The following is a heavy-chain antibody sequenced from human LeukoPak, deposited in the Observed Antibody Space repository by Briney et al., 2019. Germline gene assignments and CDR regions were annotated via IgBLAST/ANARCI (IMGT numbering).Heavy chain of an antibody. Sequence: PETLSLTCTVSGGSIGSYYWSWIRQPPGKGLEWIGYIYYSGSTNYNPSLKSRVTISIDTSKNQFSLKLSSVTAADTAVYYCARRDCSSASCSFDYWGQGTLVTVSS. V-gene: IGHV4-59*01. CDR2: IYYSGST. CDR1: GGSIGSYY. CDR3: ARRDCSSASCSFDY. D-gene: IGHD2-2*01. J-gene: IGHJ4*02.